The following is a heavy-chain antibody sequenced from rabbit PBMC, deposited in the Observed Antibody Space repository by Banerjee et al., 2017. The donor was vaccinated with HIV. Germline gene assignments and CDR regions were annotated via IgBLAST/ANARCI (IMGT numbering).Heavy chain of an antibody. Sequence: QEQLVESGGGLVQPEGSLTLTCTASGFDLTNDYMTWVRQAPGKGLEWIGYITTGGSTYYASWAKGRFTISKTSSTTVTLQMTSLTAADTATYFCTRTGAGGYLYGMDLRGQGTLVTVS. CDR1: GFDLTNDYM. D-gene: IGHD1-1*01. J-gene: IGHJ6*01. CDR2: ITTGGST. CDR3: TRTGAGGYLYGMDL. V-gene: IGHV1S45*01.